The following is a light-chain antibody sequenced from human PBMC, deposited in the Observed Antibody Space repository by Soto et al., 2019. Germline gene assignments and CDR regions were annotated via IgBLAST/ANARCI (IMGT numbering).Light chain of an antibody. CDR2: KTS. V-gene: IGKV1-5*03. CDR1: QTISSW. J-gene: IGKJ1*01. CDR3: QHYNSYSEA. Sequence: DSQMTQSPSTLSGSVGDRVTITCRASQTISSWLAWYQQKPGKAPKXXIYKTSTLKSGVPSRFSGSGSGTEFTLTISSLQPDDFATYYCQHYNSYSEAFGQGTKVDI.